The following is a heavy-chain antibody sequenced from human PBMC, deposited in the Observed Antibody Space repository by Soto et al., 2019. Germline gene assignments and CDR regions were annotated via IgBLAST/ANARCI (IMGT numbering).Heavy chain of an antibody. CDR1: GGSISSGGYY. Sequence: LSLTCAASGGSISSGGYYWSWIRQHPGKGLEWIGYIYYSGSTNYNPSLKSRVTISIDTSKNQFSLKLSSVTAADTAVYYCARDRRLITMVRGVSLWFDPWGQGTLVTVSS. D-gene: IGHD3-10*01. V-gene: IGHV4-31*11. CDR3: ARDRRLITMVRGVSLWFDP. CDR2: IYYSGST. J-gene: IGHJ5*02.